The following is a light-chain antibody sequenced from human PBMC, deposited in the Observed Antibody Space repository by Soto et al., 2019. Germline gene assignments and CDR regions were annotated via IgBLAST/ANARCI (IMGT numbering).Light chain of an antibody. CDR3: QQYGSSMYT. J-gene: IGKJ2*01. CDR2: GTS. CDR1: QSVSSSY. Sequence: ETVLTQSPATLSLSPGERATLSCRASQSVSSSYLAWYQQKSGQAPRLLINGTSSRATGIPDRFSGSGSGTDFTLTISRLEPEDFAVYYCQQYGSSMYTFGQGTKLEIK. V-gene: IGKV3-20*01.